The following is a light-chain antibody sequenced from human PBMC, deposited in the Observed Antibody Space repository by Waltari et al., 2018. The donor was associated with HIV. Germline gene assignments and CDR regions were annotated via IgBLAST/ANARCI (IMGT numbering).Light chain of an antibody. CDR1: SSNIGAGYE. CDR3: QSYDSSLRVV. CDR2: GNS. J-gene: IGLJ2*01. Sequence: QSVLTQPPSVSGAPGPRVTIPCTGSSSNIGAGYEVPGNQQLPGTAPKLPIYGNSNRPSGVPDRFSGSKSGTSASLAITGLQAEDEADYYCQSYDSSLRVVFGGGTKLTVL. V-gene: IGLV1-40*01.